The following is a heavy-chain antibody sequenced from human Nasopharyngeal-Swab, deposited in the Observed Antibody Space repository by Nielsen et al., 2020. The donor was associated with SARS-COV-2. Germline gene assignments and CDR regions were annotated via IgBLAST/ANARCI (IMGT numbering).Heavy chain of an antibody. CDR2: ISGSGGTT. CDR3: AKDADSSGWFRYYFDC. J-gene: IGHJ4*02. D-gene: IGHD6-19*01. Sequence: GESLKISCAASGFTFSSYAMSWVRQAPGKGLEWVSAISGSGGTTYYADSVKGRFTISRDNSKNTLYLQMNSLRAEDTAVYYCAKDADSSGWFRYYFDCWGQGTLVTVSS. V-gene: IGHV3-23*01. CDR1: GFTFSSYA.